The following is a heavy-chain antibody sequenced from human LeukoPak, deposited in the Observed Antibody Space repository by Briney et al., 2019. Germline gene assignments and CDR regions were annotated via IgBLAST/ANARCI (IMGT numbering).Heavy chain of an antibody. V-gene: IGHV1-24*01. Sequence: ASVKVSCKVSGYTLTELSMHWVRQAPGKGLEWMGGFDPEDGETIYAQKFQGRVTMTEDTSTDTAYMELSSLRSEDTAVYYCATVRLGGDCYGLKWWGQGTLVTVSS. CDR3: ATVRLGGDCYGLKW. J-gene: IGHJ4*02. CDR1: GYTLTELS. CDR2: FDPEDGET. D-gene: IGHD2-21*02.